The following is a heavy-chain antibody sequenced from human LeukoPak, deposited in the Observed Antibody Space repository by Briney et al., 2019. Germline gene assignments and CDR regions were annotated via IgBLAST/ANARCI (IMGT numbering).Heavy chain of an antibody. CDR3: AKGHSTTGWYFDL. CDR2: ISYDGSYT. V-gene: IGHV3-30*18. J-gene: IGHJ2*01. D-gene: IGHD2/OR15-2a*01. CDR1: GFIFSNFG. Sequence: GGSLRLSCAASGFIFSNFGMHWVRQAPGKGLEWLAVISYDGSYTYEADSVKGRVTLSRDNSENTLSVQMNSLRPEDTAVYFCAKGHSTTGWYFDLWGRGTLVTVSS.